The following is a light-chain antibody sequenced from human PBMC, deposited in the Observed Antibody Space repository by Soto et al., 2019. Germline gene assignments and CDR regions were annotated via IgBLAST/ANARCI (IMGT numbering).Light chain of an antibody. CDR3: QQRSNWPIT. CDR1: QSVSSY. J-gene: IGKJ5*01. V-gene: IGKV3-11*01. CDR2: DAS. Sequence: EIVFRKSPSTLSFSSGERASLSCRASQSVSSYLAWYQQKPGQAPRLLIYDASNRATGIPARFSGSGSGTDFTLTICSLEPEDFAVYYCQQRSNWPITFGQGTRLEIK.